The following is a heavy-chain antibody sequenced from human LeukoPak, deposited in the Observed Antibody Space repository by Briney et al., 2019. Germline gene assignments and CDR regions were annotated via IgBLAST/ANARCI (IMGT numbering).Heavy chain of an antibody. Sequence: GGSLRLSCEASGFTFSSYGMHWVRQAPGKGLEWVAVISYDGSNKFYADSVRGRFTISRDNSKNTLFLQMNSLRPEDTAVYYCARGPDYDILADYFDYWGQGTLVTVSS. CDR2: ISYDGSNK. V-gene: IGHV3-30*19. J-gene: IGHJ4*02. CDR3: ARGPDYDILADYFDY. D-gene: IGHD3-9*01. CDR1: GFTFSSYG.